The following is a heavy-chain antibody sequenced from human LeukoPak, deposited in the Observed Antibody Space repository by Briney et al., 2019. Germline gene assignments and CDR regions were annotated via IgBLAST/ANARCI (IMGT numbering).Heavy chain of an antibody. V-gene: IGHV4-4*02. J-gene: IGHJ3*02. CDR2: IYHSGST. D-gene: IGHD6-13*01. CDR1: GGSISSSNW. CDR3: AGRFVPTRKAAAGAFDI. Sequence: SETLSLTCAVSGGSISSSNWWSWVRQPPGKGLEWIGEIYHSGSTNYNPSLKSRVTISVDKSKNQFSLKLSSVTAADTAVYYCAGRFVPTRKAAAGAFDIWGQGTMVSVSS.